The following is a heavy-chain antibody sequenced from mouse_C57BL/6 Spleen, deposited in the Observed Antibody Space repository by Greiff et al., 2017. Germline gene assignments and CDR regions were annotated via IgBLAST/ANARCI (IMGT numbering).Heavy chain of an antibody. CDR2: IDPETGGT. J-gene: IGHJ2*01. CDR3: TGGDFDY. CDR1: GYTFTDYE. Sequence: QVQLQQSGAELVRPGASVTLSCKASGYTFTDYEMHWVKQTPVHGLEWIGAIDPETGGTAYNQKFKDKAILTADKSSSTAYMELRSLTSEDSAVYYCTGGDFDYWGQGTTLTVSS. V-gene: IGHV1-15*01.